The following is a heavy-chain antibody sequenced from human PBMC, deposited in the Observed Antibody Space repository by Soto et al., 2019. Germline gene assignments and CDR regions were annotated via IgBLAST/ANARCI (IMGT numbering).Heavy chain of an antibody. D-gene: IGHD3-3*01. Sequence: GGSLRLSCAASGFTFSSYAMSWVRQAPGKGLEWVSAISGSGGSTYYADSVKGRFTISRDNSKNTLYLQMNSLRAEDTAVYYCAKDLDFWSGYYGLNGMDVWGQGTTVTVSS. CDR2: ISGSGGST. J-gene: IGHJ6*02. V-gene: IGHV3-23*01. CDR1: GFTFSSYA. CDR3: AKDLDFWSGYYGLNGMDV.